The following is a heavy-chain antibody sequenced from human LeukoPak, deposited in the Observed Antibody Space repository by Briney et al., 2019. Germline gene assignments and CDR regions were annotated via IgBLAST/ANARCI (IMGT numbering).Heavy chain of an antibody. Sequence: GGSLRLSCEVSGFTFSSYSMNWVRQAPGKGLEWLSFINSASSYIDYADSVKGRSSISRDNVKNSLHLQMNSLRDEDTAVYYCARGHGDGAWLIDYWGQGTLVTISS. CDR3: ARGHGDGAWLIDY. CDR1: GFTFSSYS. D-gene: IGHD3-9*01. CDR2: INSASSYI. V-gene: IGHV3-48*02. J-gene: IGHJ4*02.